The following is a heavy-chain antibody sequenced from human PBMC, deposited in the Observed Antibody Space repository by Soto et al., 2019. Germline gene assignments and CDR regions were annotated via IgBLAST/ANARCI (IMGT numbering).Heavy chain of an antibody. V-gene: IGHV3-53*01. CDR2: IYSGGST. D-gene: IGHD6-13*01. CDR1: GFTVSSNY. Sequence: GGSLRLSCAASGFTVSSNYMSWVRQAPGKGLEWVSVIYSGGSTYYADSVKGRFTISRDNSKNTLYLQMNSLRAEDTAVYYCARGGLVSGSWYPIGYYYYGMDVWGQGTTVTVSS. CDR3: ARGGLVSGSWYPIGYYYYGMDV. J-gene: IGHJ6*02.